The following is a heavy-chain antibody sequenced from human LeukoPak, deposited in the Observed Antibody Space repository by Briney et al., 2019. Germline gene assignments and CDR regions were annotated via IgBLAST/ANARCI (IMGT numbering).Heavy chain of an antibody. CDR1: GGSISSGGYY. CDR3: ARVAGDWSIAVAGIDY. Sequence: SQTLSLTCTVSGGSISSGGYYWSWIRQPPGKGLEWIGYIYHSGSTYYNPSLKSRVTISVDTSKNQFSLKLSSVTAADTAVYYCARVAGDWSIAVAGIDYWGQGTLVTVSS. CDR2: IYHSGST. J-gene: IGHJ4*02. V-gene: IGHV4-30-2*01. D-gene: IGHD6-19*01.